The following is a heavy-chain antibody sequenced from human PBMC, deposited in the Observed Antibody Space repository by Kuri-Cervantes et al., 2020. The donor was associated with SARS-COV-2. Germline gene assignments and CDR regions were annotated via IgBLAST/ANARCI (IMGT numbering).Heavy chain of an antibody. Sequence: GESLKISCAASGFTFSDYYMSWIRQAPGKGLEWVSYISSSGSTIYYADSVKGRFTISRDNAKNSLYLQMNSLRAEDTAVYYCATHDYGDHGGYWGQGTLVTVSS. CDR2: ISSSGSTI. J-gene: IGHJ4*02. CDR1: GFTFSDYY. V-gene: IGHV3-11*04. CDR3: ATHDYGDHGGY. D-gene: IGHD4-17*01.